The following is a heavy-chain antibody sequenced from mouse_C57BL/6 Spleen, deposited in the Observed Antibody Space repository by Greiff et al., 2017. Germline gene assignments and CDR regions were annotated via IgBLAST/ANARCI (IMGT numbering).Heavy chain of an antibody. CDR1: GFTFSSYA. J-gene: IGHJ3*01. V-gene: IGHV5-9-1*02. Sequence: DVMLVESGEGLVKPGGSLKLSCAASGFTFSSYAMSWVRQTPEKRLEWVAYISSGGDYIYYADTVKGRFTISRDNARNTLYLQMGSLKSEDTAMYYCTRDSDYDGSSPGFAYWGQGTLVTVSA. CDR2: ISSGGDYI. CDR3: TRDSDYDGSSPGFAY. D-gene: IGHD1-1*01.